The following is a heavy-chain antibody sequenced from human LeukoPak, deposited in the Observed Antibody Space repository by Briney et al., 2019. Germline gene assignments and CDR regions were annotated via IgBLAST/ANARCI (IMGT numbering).Heavy chain of an antibody. D-gene: IGHD3-3*01. V-gene: IGHV4-34*01. Sequence: SETLSLTCAVYGGSFSGYYWSWIRQPPGKGLEWIGEINHSGSTNYNPSLKSRVTISVDTSKNQLSLKLSSVTAADTAVYYCARLRFLEWLLYGKGYYFDYWGQGTLVTVSS. J-gene: IGHJ4*02. CDR3: ARLRFLEWLLYGKGYYFDY. CDR1: GGSFSGYY. CDR2: INHSGST.